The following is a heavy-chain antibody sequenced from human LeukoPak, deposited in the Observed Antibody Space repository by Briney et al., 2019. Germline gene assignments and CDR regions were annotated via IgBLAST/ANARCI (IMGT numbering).Heavy chain of an antibody. J-gene: IGHJ6*03. V-gene: IGHV1-46*01. CDR1: GYTFTSNY. CDR3: ARVPMPHGYSYNYYYMDV. D-gene: IGHD5-18*01. Sequence: PLASVKVSCKAFGYTFTSNYMHWVRQAPGQGPEWMGVISPSGGSTTYAQKFQGRVTITADESTSTAYMELSSLRSEDTAVYYCARVPMPHGYSYNYYYMDVWGKGTTVTISS. CDR2: ISPSGGST.